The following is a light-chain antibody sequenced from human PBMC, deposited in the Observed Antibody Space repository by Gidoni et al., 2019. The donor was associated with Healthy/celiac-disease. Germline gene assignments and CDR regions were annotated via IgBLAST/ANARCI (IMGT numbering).Light chain of an antibody. CDR2: LGS. CDR1: QSLLHSNGYNY. Sequence: IVMTQSPPALPVTPGEPASISCRSSQSLLHSNGYNYLDWYLQKPGQSPQLLIYLGSNRASGVPDRFRGSGSGTDFTLKISRVEAEDVGVYYCMQALQTPITFGQGTRLEIK. CDR3: MQALQTPIT. V-gene: IGKV2-28*01. J-gene: IGKJ5*01.